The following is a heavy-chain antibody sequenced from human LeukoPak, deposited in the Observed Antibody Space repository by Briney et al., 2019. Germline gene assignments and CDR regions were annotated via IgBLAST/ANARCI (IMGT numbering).Heavy chain of an antibody. CDR3: ARGDFLSSTSCYTCGDGPYYYYYMDV. CDR2: MNPNSGNT. D-gene: IGHD2-2*02. CDR1: GYTFTSYD. J-gene: IGHJ6*03. Sequence: ASVKVSCKASGYTFTSYDINWVRQATGQALEWMGWMNPNSGNTGYAQKFQGRVTITRNTCISTAYMELSSLRSEDTAVYYCARGDFLSSTSCYTCGDGPYYYYYMDVWGKGTTVTVSS. V-gene: IGHV1-8*03.